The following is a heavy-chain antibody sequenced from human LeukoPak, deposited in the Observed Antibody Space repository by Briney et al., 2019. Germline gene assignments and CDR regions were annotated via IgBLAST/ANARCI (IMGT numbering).Heavy chain of an antibody. CDR3: ATLRFLEWFSYYYYMDV. V-gene: IGHV1-69-2*01. Sequence: ASVKVSCKVSGYTFTDYYMHWVQQAPGKGLEWMGLVDPEDGETIYAEKFQGRVTITADTSTDTASMELSSLRSEDTAVYYCATLRFLEWFSYYYYMDVWGKGTTVTVSS. J-gene: IGHJ6*03. CDR2: VDPEDGET. D-gene: IGHD3-3*01. CDR1: GYTFTDYY.